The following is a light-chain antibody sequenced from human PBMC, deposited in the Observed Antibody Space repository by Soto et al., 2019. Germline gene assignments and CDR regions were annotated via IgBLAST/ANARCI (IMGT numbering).Light chain of an antibody. Sequence: EIVLTQSPGTLSLSPGERATLSCRASQSVSSSYLAWYQQKPGQAPRLLIYGASSRATGIPDRFSGSGSGTDFILTISRLEPEDFAVYYCQQYGSSPGGTFGQGTKVEIK. CDR1: QSVSSSY. CDR3: QQYGSSPGGT. J-gene: IGKJ1*01. V-gene: IGKV3-20*01. CDR2: GAS.